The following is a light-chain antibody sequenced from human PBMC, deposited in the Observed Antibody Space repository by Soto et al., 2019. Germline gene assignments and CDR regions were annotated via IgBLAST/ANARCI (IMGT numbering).Light chain of an antibody. V-gene: IGLV2-14*03. J-gene: IGLJ1*01. CDR1: NSDIGAYNY. Sequence: QSALTQPASVSGFPGQSITISCTGTNSDIGAYNYVSWYQQHPGKAPKLMIFEVSDRPSGVSYRFSGSKSGNVASLTISWLQPEDEADYYCSSYTSSSTLRVFGARTKVTVL. CDR2: EVS. CDR3: SSYTSSSTLRV.